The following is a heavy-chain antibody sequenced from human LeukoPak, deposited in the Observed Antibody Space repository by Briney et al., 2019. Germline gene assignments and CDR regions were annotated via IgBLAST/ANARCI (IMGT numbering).Heavy chain of an antibody. CDR1: GFTFTSYG. CDR3: AKDQYSGSTAWFDP. J-gene: IGHJ5*02. Sequence: PGGSLRLSCAASGFTFTSYGLHWVRQAPGKGLEWVAVISYDGSNEYYADPVKGRFTISRDNSKNTLYLQMNSLRAEDTAVYYCAKDQYSGSTAWFDPWGQGTLVTVSS. CDR2: ISYDGSNE. V-gene: IGHV3-30*18. D-gene: IGHD1-26*01.